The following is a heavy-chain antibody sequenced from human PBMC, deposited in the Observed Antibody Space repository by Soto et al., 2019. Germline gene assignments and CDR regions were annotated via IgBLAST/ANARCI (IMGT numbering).Heavy chain of an antibody. CDR2: IYYSGST. J-gene: IGHJ4*02. Sequence: LSRPCPVSCCSIRSGASNWSWIHQPPGKGLEWIGYIYYSGSTYYNPSLKSRVTISVDTSMNQFSLKLSSVTAADTAVYYGARGDIRPMGRGVLRYNVDYWGQGTL. V-gene: IGHV4-30-4*01. D-gene: IGHD3-10*01. CDR3: ARGDIRPMGRGVLRYNVDY. CDR1: CCSIRSGASN.